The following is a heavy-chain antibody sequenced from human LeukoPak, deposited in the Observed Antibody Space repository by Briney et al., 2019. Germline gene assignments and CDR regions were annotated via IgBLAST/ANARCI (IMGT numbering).Heavy chain of an antibody. D-gene: IGHD4-23*01. CDR1: GGSISSYY. CDR3: ARDLSGGNSGWFDP. CDR2: IYTSGST. V-gene: IGHV4-4*07. Sequence: SETLSLTCTVSGGSISSYYWSWIRQPAGKGLEWIGRIYTSGSTNYNPSLKSRVTISVDTSKNQFSLKLSSVTAADTAVYYCARDLSGGNSGWFDPWGQGTSVTVSS. J-gene: IGHJ5*02.